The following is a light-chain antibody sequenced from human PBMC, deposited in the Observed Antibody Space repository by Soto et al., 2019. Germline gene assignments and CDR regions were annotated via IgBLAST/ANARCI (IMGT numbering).Light chain of an antibody. V-gene: IGKV1-5*01. J-gene: IGKJ1*01. CDR1: QSISSW. CDR2: DAY. CDR3: QQDNSYSPT. Sequence: DIQMTQSPSTLSASVGDRVTITCRASQSISSWLAWYQQKPGKAPKLLIYDAYSLKSGVPSRFSGSGSGTEFTLTISSLQPYDFPTYYCQQDNSYSPTFGQGTKVEIK.